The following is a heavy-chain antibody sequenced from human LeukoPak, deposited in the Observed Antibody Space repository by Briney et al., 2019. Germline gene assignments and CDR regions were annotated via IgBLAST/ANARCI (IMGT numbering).Heavy chain of an antibody. CDR1: GGSISSYY. J-gene: IGHJ4*02. D-gene: IGHD1/OR15-1a*01. CDR2: IYYSGST. Sequence: SETLSLTCTVSGGSISSYYWSWIRQPPGKGLEWIGYIYYSGSTNYNPSLKSRVTLSVDTSKNQFSLKLSSVTAADTAVYYCARLGHRTKVDYWGQGTLVTVSS. CDR3: ARLGHRTKVDY. V-gene: IGHV4-59*08.